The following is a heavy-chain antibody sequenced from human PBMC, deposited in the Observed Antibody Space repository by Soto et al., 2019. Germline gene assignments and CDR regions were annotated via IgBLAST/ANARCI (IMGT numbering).Heavy chain of an antibody. CDR1: GFTFSSYA. CDR2: ISGSGGST. J-gene: IGHJ4*02. CDR3: AKDAHGGIFWSYYFDY. V-gene: IGHV3-23*01. D-gene: IGHD2-8*02. Sequence: GGSLRLSCAASGFTFSSYAMSWVRQAPGKGLEWVSAISGSGGSTYYADSVKGRFTISRDNSKNTLYLQMNSLRAEDTAVYYCAKDAHGGIFWSYYFDYWGQGTLVTVSS.